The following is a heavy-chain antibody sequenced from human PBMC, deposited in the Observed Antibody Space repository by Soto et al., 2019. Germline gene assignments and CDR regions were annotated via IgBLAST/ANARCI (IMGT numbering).Heavy chain of an antibody. CDR1: NVSTSISHW. V-gene: IGHV4-4*02. CDR3: ARTTDASLTGTTGPYFFDS. Sequence: QVHLQESGPGLVQPSGTLSLTCVVSNVSTSISHWWSWVRQPPGKGLEWIADIYHNAITFYNPSRASRATISVDNSNNQLSLTLRSVTAADTALYYCARTTDASLTGTTGPYFFDSWGQGTLVTVSS. CDR2: IYHNAIT. D-gene: IGHD1-7*01. J-gene: IGHJ4*02.